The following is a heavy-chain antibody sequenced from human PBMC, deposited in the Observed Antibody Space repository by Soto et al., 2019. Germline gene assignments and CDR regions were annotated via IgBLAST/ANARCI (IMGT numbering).Heavy chain of an antibody. V-gene: IGHV4-39*01. CDR1: VYSISVIGCY. Sequence: SETLSLTWTVSVYSISVIGCYWGWIRHTPGKGLEWIGSFYFSGSTHYNPSFKSRLTMSADTSNNQFSLKLSSVTAADTAVYYCARHGGPSRTGTGFGYWGQGTQVTVSS. CDR3: ARHGGPSRTGTGFGY. J-gene: IGHJ4*02. D-gene: IGHD1-1*01. CDR2: FYFSGST.